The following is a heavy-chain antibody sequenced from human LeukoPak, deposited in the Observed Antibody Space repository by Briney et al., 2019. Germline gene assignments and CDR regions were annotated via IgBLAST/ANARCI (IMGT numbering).Heavy chain of an antibody. Sequence: ASVKVSCKASGYTLIDYFIHWVRQAPGQGLEWMGRINPKSGDTEYVQKFQGRVTMTRDTSISTLYMELTRLTSDDTAAYFCARDLTSTPYWELDYRGQGTLVTVSS. D-gene: IGHD2-8*02. J-gene: IGHJ4*02. V-gene: IGHV1-2*02. CDR3: ARDLTSTPYWELDY. CDR2: INPKSGDT. CDR1: GYTLIDYF.